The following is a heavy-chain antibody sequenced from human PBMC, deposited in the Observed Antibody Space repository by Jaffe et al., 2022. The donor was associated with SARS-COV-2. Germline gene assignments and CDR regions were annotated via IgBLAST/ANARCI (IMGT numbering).Heavy chain of an antibody. Sequence: QVQLQQWGAGLLKPSETLSLTCAVYGGSFSGYYWSWIRQPPGKGLEWIGEINHSGSTNYNPSLKSRVTISVDTSKNQFSLKLSSVTAADTAVYYCARVWAFKELEPKGVDAYYYYYGMDVWGQGTTVTVSS. CDR1: GGSFSGYY. CDR2: INHSGST. D-gene: IGHD1-1*01. V-gene: IGHV4-34*01. CDR3: ARVWAFKELEPKGVDAYYYYYGMDV. J-gene: IGHJ6*02.